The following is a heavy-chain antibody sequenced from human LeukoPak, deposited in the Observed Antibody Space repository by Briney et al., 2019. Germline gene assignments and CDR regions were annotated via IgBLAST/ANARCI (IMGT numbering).Heavy chain of an antibody. D-gene: IGHD6-19*01. Sequence: GGSLRLSCAASGFTFSSYAMHWVRQAPGRGLEWVAVISYDGSNKYYADSVKGRFTISRDNSKNTLYLQMNSLRAEDTAVYYCAKDQYSSGWFLPSDYWGQGTLVTVSS. CDR3: AKDQYSSGWFLPSDY. J-gene: IGHJ4*02. CDR1: GFTFSSYA. CDR2: ISYDGSNK. V-gene: IGHV3-30*07.